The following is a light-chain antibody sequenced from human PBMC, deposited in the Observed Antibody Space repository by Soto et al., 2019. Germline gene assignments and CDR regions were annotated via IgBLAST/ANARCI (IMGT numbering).Light chain of an antibody. Sequence: DIQMTQSPPSLSASVGDRVTITCRASQDIEGFLAWYQQKPGTAPKLLVYGTSTLQSGVPSRFSGSGWGTDFILTISSLQPEDVAVYYCQQYGSSGTFGQGTKVDIK. CDR1: QDIEGF. J-gene: IGKJ1*01. CDR3: QQYGSSGT. CDR2: GTS. V-gene: IGKV1-27*01.